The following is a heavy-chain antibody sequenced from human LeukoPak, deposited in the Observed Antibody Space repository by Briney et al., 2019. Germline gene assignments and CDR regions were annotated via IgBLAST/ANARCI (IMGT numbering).Heavy chain of an antibody. D-gene: IGHD3-3*01. V-gene: IGHV1-46*01. CDR3: ARDLLNDFWSGYRYYFDY. CDR1: GYTFTNYH. Sequence: ASVKVSCKASGYTFTNYHMHWVRQAPGQGLEWMGIINPSGGSTSYAQKFQGRVTMTRDTSTSTVYMELSSLRSEDTAVYYCARDLLNDFWSGYRYYFDYWGQGTLVTVSS. CDR2: INPSGGST. J-gene: IGHJ4*02.